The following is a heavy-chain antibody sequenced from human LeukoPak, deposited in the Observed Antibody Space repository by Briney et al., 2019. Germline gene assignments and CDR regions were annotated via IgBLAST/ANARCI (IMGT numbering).Heavy chain of an antibody. V-gene: IGHV3-23*01. CDR3: AKGYDFWSGFFDY. CDR1: GFTFSSYA. Sequence: GGSLRLSCAASGFTFSSYAVSWVRQAPGKGLEWVSAISGSGGSTYYADSVKGRFTISRDNSKNTLYLQMNSLRAEDTAVYYCAKGYDFWSGFFDYWGQGTLVTVSS. CDR2: ISGSGGST. D-gene: IGHD3-3*01. J-gene: IGHJ4*02.